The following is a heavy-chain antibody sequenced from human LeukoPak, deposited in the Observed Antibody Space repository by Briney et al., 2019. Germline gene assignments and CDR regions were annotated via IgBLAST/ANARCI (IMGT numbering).Heavy chain of an antibody. V-gene: IGHV3-23*01. D-gene: IGHD3-16*01. Sequence: GGSLRLSCAASGFTFSNYDMIWVRQAPGKGLEWVSSIRSTGAGGNKYSADSVKGRFTTSRDDYKSTLFLQMDSLTAEDTGVYYCTRNGGRLCYWGQGALVTVSS. CDR3: TRNGGRLCY. CDR2: IRSTGAGGNK. J-gene: IGHJ4*02. CDR1: GFTFSNYD.